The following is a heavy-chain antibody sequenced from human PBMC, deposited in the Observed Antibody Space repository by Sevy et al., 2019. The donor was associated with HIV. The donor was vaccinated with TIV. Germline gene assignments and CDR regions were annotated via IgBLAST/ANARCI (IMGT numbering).Heavy chain of an antibody. V-gene: IGHV3-23*01. CDR3: AKEGGYCSGGSCYRDMYYFDY. J-gene: IGHJ4*02. CDR2: ISGSGGST. D-gene: IGHD2-15*01. CDR1: GFTFSSYA. Sequence: GGSLRLSCAASGFTFSSYAVSWVRQAPGKGLEWVSAISGSGGSTYYADSVKGRFTISRDNSKNTLYLQMNSLRAEDTAVYYCAKEGGYCSGGSCYRDMYYFDYWGQGTLVTVSS.